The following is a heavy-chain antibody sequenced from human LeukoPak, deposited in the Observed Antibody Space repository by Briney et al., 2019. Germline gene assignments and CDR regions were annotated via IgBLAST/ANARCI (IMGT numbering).Heavy chain of an antibody. CDR3: ARDYDYIWGTSRDDAFDI. Sequence: GGSLRLSCAASGFTFSNYEMNWVRQAPGKGLEWLSYISGSGNTIYYADSVKGRFAISRDNAKNSLYLQMSSLKPEDTAIYHCARDYDYIWGTSRDDAFDIWGQGTMVTISS. J-gene: IGHJ3*02. D-gene: IGHD3-16*02. V-gene: IGHV3-48*03. CDR1: GFTFSNYE. CDR2: ISGSGNTI.